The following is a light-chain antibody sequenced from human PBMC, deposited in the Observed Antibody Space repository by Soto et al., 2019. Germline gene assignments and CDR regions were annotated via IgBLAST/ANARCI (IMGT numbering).Light chain of an antibody. CDR1: QSVTSNY. CDR3: QQRSNWPSLT. CDR2: DAS. V-gene: IGKV3-11*01. Sequence: EIVLTQSPGTLSLSPGERATLSCRASQSVTSNYLAWYQQKPGQAPRLLIYDASNRATGIPARFSGSGSGTDFTLTISSLEPEDSAVYYCQQRSNWPSLTFGGGTKVDI. J-gene: IGKJ4*01.